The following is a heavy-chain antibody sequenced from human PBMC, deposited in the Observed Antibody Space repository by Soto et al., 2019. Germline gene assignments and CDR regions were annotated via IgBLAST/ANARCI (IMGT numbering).Heavy chain of an antibody. CDR1: GYTFTNSG. D-gene: IGHD3-22*01. Sequence: ASVKVSCKASGYTFTNSGFSWVRQAPGQGLEWVGWIRVNNGDTHYAQKLQGRVTMTTDTSTSTAFMELRSLRSDDTAVYYCATHYYDSSGHDYWGQGTLVTVSS. CDR2: IRVNNGDT. J-gene: IGHJ4*02. V-gene: IGHV1-18*01. CDR3: ATHYYDSSGHDY.